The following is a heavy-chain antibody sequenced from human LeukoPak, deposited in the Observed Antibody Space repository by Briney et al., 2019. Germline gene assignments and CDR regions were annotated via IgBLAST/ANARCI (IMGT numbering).Heavy chain of an antibody. V-gene: IGHV3-7*01. Sequence: GGSLRLSCTVSGFTLSSYEMSWVRQAPGKGLKWVANIKQDGSEKYYVDSVKGRFTISRDNAKNSLYLQMNSLRAEDTAVYYCARAVASFYYYYYMDVWGKGTTVTVSS. D-gene: IGHD6-19*01. CDR1: GFTLSSYE. CDR2: IKQDGSEK. CDR3: ARAVASFYYYYYMDV. J-gene: IGHJ6*03.